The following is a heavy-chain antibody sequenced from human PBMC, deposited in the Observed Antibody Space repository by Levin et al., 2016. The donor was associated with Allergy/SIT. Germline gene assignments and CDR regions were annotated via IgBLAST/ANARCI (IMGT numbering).Heavy chain of an antibody. V-gene: IGHV3-33*06. J-gene: IGHJ4*02. CDR3: AKSVTMIPFDY. CDR1: GFTFSSYG. CDR2: IWYDGSNK. Sequence: GESLKISCAASGFTFSSYGMHWVRQAPGKGLEWVAVIWYDGSNKYYADSVKGRFTISRDNSKNTLYLQMNSLRAEDTAVYYCAKSVTMIPFDYWGQGTLVTVSS. D-gene: IGHD3-22*01.